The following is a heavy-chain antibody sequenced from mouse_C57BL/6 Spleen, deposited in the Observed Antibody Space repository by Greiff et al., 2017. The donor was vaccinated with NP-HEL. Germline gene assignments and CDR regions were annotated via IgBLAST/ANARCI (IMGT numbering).Heavy chain of an antibody. J-gene: IGHJ2*01. Sequence: EVQVVESGGGLVKPGGSLKLSCAASGFTFSSYAMSWVRQTPEKRLEWVATISDGGSYTYYPDNVKGRFTISRDNAKNNLYLQMSHLKSEDTAMYYCARLLSLFDDWGQGTTLTVSS. D-gene: IGHD2-1*01. V-gene: IGHV5-4*01. CDR3: ARLLSLFDD. CDR1: GFTFSSYA. CDR2: ISDGGSYT.